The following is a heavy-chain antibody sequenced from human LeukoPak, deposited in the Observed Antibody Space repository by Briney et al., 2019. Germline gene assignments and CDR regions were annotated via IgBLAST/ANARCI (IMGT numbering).Heavy chain of an antibody. J-gene: IGHJ4*02. CDR1: GGSISSSSYY. V-gene: IGHV4-39*07. Sequence: SETPSLTCTVSGGSISSSSYYWGWIRQPPGKGLEWIGSIYYSGSTYYNPSLKSRVTISVDTSKNQFSLKLSSVTAADTAVYYCARGAYDILTGYYEYYFDYWGQGTLVTVSS. D-gene: IGHD3-9*01. CDR2: IYYSGST. CDR3: ARGAYDILTGYYEYYFDY.